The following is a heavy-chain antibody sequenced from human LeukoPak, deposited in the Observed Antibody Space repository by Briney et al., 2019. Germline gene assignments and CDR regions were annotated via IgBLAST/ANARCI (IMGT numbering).Heavy chain of an antibody. D-gene: IGHD2-21*01. CDR2: INGRGGST. Sequence: PGGSLRLSCAASGFTFSSYAMNWVRQAPGKGLEWVSAINGRGGSTYYADSVKGRFTISRDNAKNSLYLQMNSLRAEDTAVYYCAREAPLLPLGYWGQGTLVTVSS. CDR1: GFTFSSYA. J-gene: IGHJ4*02. CDR3: AREAPLLPLGY. V-gene: IGHV3-23*01.